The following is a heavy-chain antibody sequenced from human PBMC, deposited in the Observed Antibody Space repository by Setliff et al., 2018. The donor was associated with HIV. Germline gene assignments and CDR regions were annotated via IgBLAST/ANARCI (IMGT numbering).Heavy chain of an antibody. CDR3: ARQGAVTGYSFDY. CDR2: IYYSGNT. V-gene: IGHV4-59*04. CDR1: GGSISSYY. J-gene: IGHJ4*02. Sequence: PSETLSLTCTVSGGSISSYYWSWIRQPPGKGLEWIGYIYYSGNTYYNPSLKSRVTISVDTSKNHISLRLSSVTAADTAVYYCARQGAVTGYSFDYWGQGALVTVSS. D-gene: IGHD6-19*01.